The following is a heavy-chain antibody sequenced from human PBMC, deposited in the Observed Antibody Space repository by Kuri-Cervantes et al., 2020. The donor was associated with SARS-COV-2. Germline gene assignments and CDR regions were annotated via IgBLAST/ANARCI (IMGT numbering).Heavy chain of an antibody. CDR1: GFTFSSYS. CDR2: ISSSSSTI. J-gene: IGHJ6*02. CDR3: ARDLLNVWSGYYYYYGMDV. V-gene: IGHV3-48*02. Sequence: GGSLRLSCAASGFTFSSYSMNWVRQAPGKGLEWVSYISSSSSTIYYADSVKGRFTISRDNAKNSLYLQMNSLRDEDTAVYYCARDLLNVWSGYYYYYGMDVWSQGTTVTVSS. D-gene: IGHD3-3*01.